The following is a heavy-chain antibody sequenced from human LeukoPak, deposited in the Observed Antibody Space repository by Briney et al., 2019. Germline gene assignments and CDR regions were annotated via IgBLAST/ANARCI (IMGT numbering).Heavy chain of an antibody. J-gene: IGHJ4*02. V-gene: IGHV3-7*01. CDR2: IKQDRSEK. CDR1: GFTFTNYW. CDR3: ARGRDYSNYYFDY. D-gene: IGHD4-11*01. Sequence: GGSLRLSCAASGFTFTNYWMSWVRQAPGKGLELVANIKQDRSEKYYVDSVKGRFTISRDNAKNSLYLQMNSLRAEDTAVYYCARGRDYSNYYFDYWGQGTLVTVSS.